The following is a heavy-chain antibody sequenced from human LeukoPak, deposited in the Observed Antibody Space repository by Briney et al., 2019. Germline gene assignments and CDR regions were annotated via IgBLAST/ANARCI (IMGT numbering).Heavy chain of an antibody. V-gene: IGHV1-18*01. CDR2: ISAYNGNT. J-gene: IGHJ5*02. CDR1: GYTFTAQY. Sequence: GASVKVSCKASGYTFTAQYMHWVRQAPGQGLEWMGWISAYNGNTNYAQKLQGRVTMTTDTSTSTAYMELRSLRSDDTAVYYCARDVPNFDCSGGSCYLNWFDPWGQGTLVTVSS. D-gene: IGHD2-15*01. CDR3: ARDVPNFDCSGGSCYLNWFDP.